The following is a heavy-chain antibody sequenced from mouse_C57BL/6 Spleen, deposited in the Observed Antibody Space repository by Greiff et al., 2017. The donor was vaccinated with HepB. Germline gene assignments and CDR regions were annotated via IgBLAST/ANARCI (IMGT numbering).Heavy chain of an antibody. Sequence: QVQLKESGPELVKPGASVKISCKASGYAFSSSWMNWVKQRPGKGLEWIGRIYPGDGDTNYNGKFKGKATLTADKSSSTAYMQLSSLTSEDSSVYFCARGGIFGEDYWGQGTTLTVSS. V-gene: IGHV1-82*01. CDR2: IYPGDGDT. J-gene: IGHJ2*01. CDR3: ARGGIFGEDY. CDR1: GYAFSSSW.